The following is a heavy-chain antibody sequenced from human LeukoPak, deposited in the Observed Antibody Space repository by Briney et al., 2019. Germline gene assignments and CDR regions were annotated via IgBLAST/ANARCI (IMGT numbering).Heavy chain of an antibody. CDR1: GYTFTNYY. CDR2: INLIAGLT. J-gene: IGHJ4*02. Sequence: GASVKVSCKASGYTFTNYYIHWLRQAPGQGPEWMGMINLIAGLTHYAPKFQGRVTMTRDTSTSTVYMELSSLGSEDTAVYYCARARCSSTSCYRALADYWGQGTLVTVSS. D-gene: IGHD2-2*01. CDR3: ARARCSSTSCYRALADY. V-gene: IGHV1-46*01.